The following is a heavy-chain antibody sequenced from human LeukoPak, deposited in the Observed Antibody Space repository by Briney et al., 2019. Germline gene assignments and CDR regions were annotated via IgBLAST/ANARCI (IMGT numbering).Heavy chain of an antibody. J-gene: IGHJ6*02. CDR2: IDKGGST. CDR3: ATHPYGSGNQNYNMDV. CDR1: GGSISSSRYY. Sequence: KSSETLSLTCSVSGGSISSSRYYWGWIRQPPGKGLEWIGSIDKGGSTSYNPSLRSRVTISVDTSKNQFSLNLISVTAADTAVYYCATHPYGSGNQNYNMDVWGQGTTVTVSS. V-gene: IGHV4-39*01. D-gene: IGHD2-15*01.